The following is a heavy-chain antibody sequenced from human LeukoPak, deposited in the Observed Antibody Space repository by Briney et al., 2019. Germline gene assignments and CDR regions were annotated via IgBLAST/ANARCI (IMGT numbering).Heavy chain of an antibody. Sequence: SSETLSLTCTVSGGSVTIGGYHWSWIRQHPGKGLEWIGYIYYSGSTYYNPSLKSRVTISVDTSKNQFSLKLSSVTAADTAVYYCARDPTGGYYFDYWGQGTLVTVSS. J-gene: IGHJ4*02. CDR1: GGSVTIGGYH. V-gene: IGHV4-31*02. CDR3: ARDPTGGYYFDY. D-gene: IGHD5-12*01. CDR2: IYYSGST.